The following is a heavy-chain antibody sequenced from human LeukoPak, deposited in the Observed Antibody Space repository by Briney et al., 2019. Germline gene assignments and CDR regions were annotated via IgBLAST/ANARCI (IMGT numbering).Heavy chain of an antibody. J-gene: IGHJ4*02. D-gene: IGHD3-3*01. CDR1: GFTFSSYA. CDR2: ISGSGGST. Sequence: GGSLRLSCAASGFTFSSYAMSWVRQAPGKGLEWVSAISGSGGSTYYADSVKGRLTISRDNSKNTLYLQMNSLRAEDTAVYYCATTQLYDFWSGYYYFDYWGQGTLVTVSS. CDR3: ATTQLYDFWSGYYYFDY. V-gene: IGHV3-23*01.